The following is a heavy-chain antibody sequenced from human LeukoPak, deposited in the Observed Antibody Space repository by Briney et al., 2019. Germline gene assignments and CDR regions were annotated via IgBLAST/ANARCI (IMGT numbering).Heavy chain of an antibody. CDR1: GFTFSNVR. CDR3: TTYVGATAY. CDR2: IKTKTDDGAT. V-gene: IGHV3-15*01. Sequence: GGSLRLSCAASGFTFSNVRMNWVRQAPGKGLEWVGRIKTKTDDGATDYSAPVKGRFTISRDDSKTTLYLQMNGLKTEDTAIYYCTTYVGATAYWGQGTLVTVSS. D-gene: IGHD1-26*01. J-gene: IGHJ4*02.